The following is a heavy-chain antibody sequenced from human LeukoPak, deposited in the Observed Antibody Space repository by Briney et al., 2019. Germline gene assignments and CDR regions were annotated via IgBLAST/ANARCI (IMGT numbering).Heavy chain of an antibody. Sequence: GGSLRLSCAASRFTFSSYPMSWVRQPPGKGLEWVASISGSGATTYYADSVKGRFTISRDNAKNSLYLQMNSLRAEDTAVYYCARDLYPGGGANWFDPWGQGTLVTVSS. D-gene: IGHD3-16*01. CDR2: ISGSGATT. J-gene: IGHJ5*02. CDR1: RFTFSSYP. CDR3: ARDLYPGGGANWFDP. V-gene: IGHV3-23*01.